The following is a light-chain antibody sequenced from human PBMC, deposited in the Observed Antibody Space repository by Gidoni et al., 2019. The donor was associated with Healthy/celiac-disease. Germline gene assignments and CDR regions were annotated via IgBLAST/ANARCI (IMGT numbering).Light chain of an antibody. CDR1: QSLLHSNGYNY. Sequence: IAITHSPLPLPVTPGEPASISCRSSQSLLHSNGYNYLDGYLQKPGHSPQLLIYLGSNRGYGVPDRFSGSGSGTDFTLKISRVEAEDVGVYYCMQALQTPWTFGQGTKVEIK. CDR3: MQALQTPWT. V-gene: IGKV2-28*01. CDR2: LGS. J-gene: IGKJ1*01.